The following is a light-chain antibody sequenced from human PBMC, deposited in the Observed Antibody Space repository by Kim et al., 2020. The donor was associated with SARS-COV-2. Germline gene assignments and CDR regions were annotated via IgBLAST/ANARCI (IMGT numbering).Light chain of an antibody. J-gene: IGKJ1*01. V-gene: IGKV1-9*01. CDR2: RAS. Sequence: DIQLTHSPPFLSASVGDRVTITCRASQGISTYLAWYQQIPGKAPKLLIYRASTLQSGVPSRFSGSGSGTEFTLTLSNLQPEDFAMYYCQQLNSHTWTFGQGTKVDIK. CDR1: QGISTY. CDR3: QQLNSHTWT.